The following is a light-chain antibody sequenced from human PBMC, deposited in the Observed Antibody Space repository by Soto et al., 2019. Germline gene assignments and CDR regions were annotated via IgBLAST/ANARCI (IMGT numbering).Light chain of an antibody. CDR2: DAS. Sequence: EIVLTQSPATLSLSPGERATLSCRASQRVSSYLAWYQHKPGQAPRLLIYDASNRATGIPARFSGSGSGTDFTLTISSLEPEDFAVYYCQQRSSWTTLTFGGGTNLEIK. J-gene: IGKJ4*01. CDR3: QQRSSWTTLT. V-gene: IGKV3-11*01. CDR1: QRVSSY.